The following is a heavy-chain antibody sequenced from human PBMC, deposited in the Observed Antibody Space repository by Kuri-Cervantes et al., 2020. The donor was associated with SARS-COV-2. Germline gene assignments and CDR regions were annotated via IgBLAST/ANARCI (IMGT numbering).Heavy chain of an antibody. CDR2: INPNSGGT. D-gene: IGHD3-10*01. Sequence: ASVKVSCKASGYTFTGYYMHWVRQAPGQGLEWMGWINPNSGGTNYAQKFQGRVTMTRDTSISTAYMELSRLRSDDTAVYYCAIDLWSVVRGVIARWFDPWGQGTLVTVSS. V-gene: IGHV1-2*02. CDR3: AIDLWSVVRGVIARWFDP. CDR1: GYTFTGYY. J-gene: IGHJ5*02.